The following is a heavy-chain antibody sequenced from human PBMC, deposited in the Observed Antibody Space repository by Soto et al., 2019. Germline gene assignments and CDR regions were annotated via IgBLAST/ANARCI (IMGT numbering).Heavy chain of an antibody. CDR3: ARRGYDILTGYLYFDY. CDR1: GGSISSSSYY. V-gene: IGHV4-39*01. D-gene: IGHD3-9*01. CDR2: IFYSGTT. Sequence: LPETLSLTCTVSGGSISSSSYYWGWIRQPPGKGLEWIGSIFYSGTTYYNPSLKSRVTISVDRSKNQFSLKLSSVTAADTAVYYCARRGYDILTGYLYFDYWGQGTLVTVSS. J-gene: IGHJ4*02.